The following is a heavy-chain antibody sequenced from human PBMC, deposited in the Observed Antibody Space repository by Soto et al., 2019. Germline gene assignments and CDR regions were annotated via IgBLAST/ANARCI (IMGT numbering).Heavy chain of an antibody. J-gene: IGHJ4*02. V-gene: IGHV6-1*01. D-gene: IGHD3-9*01. Sequence: SQTLSLTCAISGDSVSSTGVAWNWIRQSPSRGLEWLGRTFYRSKWYNDYAVSVKSRITINPDTSKNQFSLHLNSVTPEDTAVYYCSRDDSDWFFNWGRGTLVTVSS. CDR1: GDSVSSTGVA. CDR2: TFYRSKWYN. CDR3: SRDDSDWFFN.